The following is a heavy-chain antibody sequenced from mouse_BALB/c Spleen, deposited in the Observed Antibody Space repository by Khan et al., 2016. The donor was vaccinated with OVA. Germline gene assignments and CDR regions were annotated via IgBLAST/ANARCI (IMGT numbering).Heavy chain of an antibody. Sequence: EVQLVETGGGLVQPKGSLKLSCAASGFTFTTNAMNWVRQAPGKGLEWVARIRSKSNNYATYYADSVKDRFTISRDDSQSMLYLQMNNLKTEDTAMYYCVREAHYYGNYVGYYFDYWGQGTTLTVSS. J-gene: IGHJ2*01. CDR2: IRSKSNNYAT. V-gene: IGHV10S3*01. D-gene: IGHD2-1*01. CDR1: GFTFTTNA. CDR3: VREAHYYGNYVGYYFDY.